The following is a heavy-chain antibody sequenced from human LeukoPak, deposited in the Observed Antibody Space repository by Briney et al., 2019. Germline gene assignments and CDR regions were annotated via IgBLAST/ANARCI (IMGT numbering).Heavy chain of an antibody. CDR3: ARDAGGFRLGELYHYYYYGMDV. Sequence: GRSLRLSCAASGFTFSSYSMHWVRQAPGKGLEWVAVISHDGSNEDYADSVKGRITISRDNSKKTLYLQMNSLRVEDTAMYYCARDAGGFRLGELYHYYYYGMDVWGQGTPVTVSS. CDR2: ISHDGSNE. V-gene: IGHV3-30*04. CDR1: GFTFSSYS. J-gene: IGHJ6*02. D-gene: IGHD3-16*01.